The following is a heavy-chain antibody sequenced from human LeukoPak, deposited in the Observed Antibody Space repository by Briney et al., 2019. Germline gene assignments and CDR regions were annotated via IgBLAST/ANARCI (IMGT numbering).Heavy chain of an antibody. CDR1: GYTFTSYG. Sequence: GASVKVSCKASGYTFTSYGISWVRQAPGQGLEWMGWISAYNGNTNYAQKLQGRVTMTTDTSTSTAYMELSSLRSEDTAVYYCARDGRVGKLPPYYMDVWGKGATVTVSS. D-gene: IGHD2-15*01. CDR3: ARDGRVGKLPPYYMDV. V-gene: IGHV1-18*01. CDR2: ISAYNGNT. J-gene: IGHJ6*03.